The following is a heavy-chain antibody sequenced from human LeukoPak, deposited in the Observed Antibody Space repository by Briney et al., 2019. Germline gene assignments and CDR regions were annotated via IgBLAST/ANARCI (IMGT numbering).Heavy chain of an antibody. CDR2: INHDGSEK. V-gene: IGHV3-7*03. D-gene: IGHD1-26*01. Sequence: PGGSLRLSCAASGFSFNIYWMSWVRQAPGKGLEWVANINHDGSEKYYVDSVKGRFTISRDNAENSLYLQMNSLRAEDTAVYYCTRNVYWRFDYRGQGTLVSVSS. CDR3: TRNVYWRFDY. J-gene: IGHJ4*02. CDR1: GFSFNIYW.